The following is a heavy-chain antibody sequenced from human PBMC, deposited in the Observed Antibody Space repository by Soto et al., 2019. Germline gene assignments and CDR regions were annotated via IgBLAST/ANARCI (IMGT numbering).Heavy chain of an antibody. J-gene: IGHJ4*02. CDR1: GFTLSDYS. CDR2: SRSTTNYM. CDR3: AREDSGENRYYFNL. Sequence: EVQLVESGGGLVKPGASLRLSCAASGFTLSDYSMNWVRQAPGKGLEWVSSSRSTTNYMNYADSVKGRFTISRDNAKNSLYLQMNSLRAEDTAVYYCAREDSGENRYYFNLWGQGTLVTVSS. D-gene: IGHD4-17*01. V-gene: IGHV3-21*01.